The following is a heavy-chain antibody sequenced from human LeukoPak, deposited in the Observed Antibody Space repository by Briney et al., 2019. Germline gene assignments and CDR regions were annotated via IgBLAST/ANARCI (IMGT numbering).Heavy chain of an antibody. Sequence: MSSETLSLTCAVSGGSISSSNWWSWVRQPPGKGLEWIGEIYHSGSTNYNPSLKSRVTISVDKSKNQFSLKLSSVTAADTAVYYCARAHTDSSGYLPDAFDIWGQGTMVTVSS. V-gene: IGHV4-4*02. CDR2: IYHSGST. D-gene: IGHD3-22*01. CDR1: GGSISSSNW. CDR3: ARAHTDSSGYLPDAFDI. J-gene: IGHJ3*02.